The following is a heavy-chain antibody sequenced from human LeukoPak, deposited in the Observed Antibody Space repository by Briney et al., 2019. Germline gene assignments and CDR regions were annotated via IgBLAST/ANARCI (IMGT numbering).Heavy chain of an antibody. CDR1: GGSVSSGSYY. CDR2: IYYSEST. CDR3: ARADSSGYYRIDYFHY. D-gene: IGHD3-22*01. V-gene: IGHV4-61*01. J-gene: IGHJ4*02. Sequence: SETLSLTCTVSGGSVSSGSYYWSWIRQPPGKRLEWIGYIYYSESTNYNPSLKSRVTISVDTSKTQFSLKLSSVTAADTAVYFCARADSSGYYRIDYFHYWGQGTLVTVSS.